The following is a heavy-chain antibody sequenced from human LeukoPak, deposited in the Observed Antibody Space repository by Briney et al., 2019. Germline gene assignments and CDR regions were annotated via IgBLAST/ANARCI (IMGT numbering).Heavy chain of an antibody. D-gene: IGHD3-10*01. CDR1: GFTFNNYW. Sequence: GGSLRLCCEASGFTFNNYWMSWFRQAPGKGLEWVANIKQDESEKNYVDSVKGRFTISRDNVKNSLYLQMNSLRAEDTAVYYCARDPVYGDAFDIWGQGTMVTVSS. J-gene: IGHJ3*02. V-gene: IGHV3-7*01. CDR3: ARDPVYGDAFDI. CDR2: IKQDESEK.